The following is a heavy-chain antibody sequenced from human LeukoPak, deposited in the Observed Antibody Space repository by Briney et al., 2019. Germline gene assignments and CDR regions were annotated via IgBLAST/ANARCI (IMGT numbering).Heavy chain of an antibody. CDR2: INHSGST. CDR3: ARGLDSSYFR. CDR1: GGSFSGYY. Sequence: SETLSLTCAVYGGSFSGYYWSWIRQPPGKGLEWIGEINHSGSTNYNPSLKSRVTISVDTSKNQFSLKLSSVTAADTAVYYCARGLDSSYFRWGQGTLVTVSS. V-gene: IGHV4-34*01. D-gene: IGHD6-19*01. J-gene: IGHJ1*01.